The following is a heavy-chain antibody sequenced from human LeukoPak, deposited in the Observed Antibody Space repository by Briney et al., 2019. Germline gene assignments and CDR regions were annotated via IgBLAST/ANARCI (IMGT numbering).Heavy chain of an antibody. D-gene: IGHD1-26*01. J-gene: IGHJ4*02. CDR2: IYTSEST. Sequence: PSQTLSLTCTVSGGSISSGGYYWSWIRQPAGKGLEWIGRIYTSESTNYNPSLKSRVTISVDTSKNQFFLKLSSVTAADTAVYYCARDRLSGSSWRVVDYSGQGNLVTVSS. CDR1: GGSISSGGYY. CDR3: ARDRLSGSSWRVVDY. V-gene: IGHV4-61*02.